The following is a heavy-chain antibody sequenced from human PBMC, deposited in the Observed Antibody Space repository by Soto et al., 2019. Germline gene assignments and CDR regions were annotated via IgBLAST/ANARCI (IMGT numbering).Heavy chain of an antibody. D-gene: IGHD3-16*01. CDR3: AGSPTFYNYVWGNSTY. CDR2: VNLSGNT. J-gene: IGHJ4*02. Sequence: PSETLSLTCAIYGASFSPYHWSWIRQSPGKGLEWIGEVNLSGNTYYNPSFKTRVTMSVDASKNQFSLKMGSLTAADTAIYYCAGSPTFYNYVWGNSTYWGQGALVTVSS. CDR1: GASFSPYH. V-gene: IGHV4-34*01.